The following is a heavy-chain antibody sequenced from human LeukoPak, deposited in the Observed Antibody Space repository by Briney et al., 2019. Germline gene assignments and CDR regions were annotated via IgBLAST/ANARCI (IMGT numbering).Heavy chain of an antibody. V-gene: IGHV3-7*01. CDR2: IKQDGNEE. Sequence: GRPLRLSFAAPGFTFISNWMSWVRQAPGKGLKLLANIKQDGNEENFVDSVKGRFTISRDNAKKSLYLQMNSLRAEDTAVYYCARGSSAGASLRHDYWGQGTLVTVSS. CDR3: ARGSSAGASLRHDY. J-gene: IGHJ4*02. D-gene: IGHD1-26*01. CDR1: GFTFISNW.